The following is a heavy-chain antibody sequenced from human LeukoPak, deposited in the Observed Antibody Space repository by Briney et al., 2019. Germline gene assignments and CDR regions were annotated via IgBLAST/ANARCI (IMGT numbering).Heavy chain of an antibody. CDR1: GYTFTNYY. D-gene: IGHD3-10*01. Sequence: ASVKVSCKASGYTFTNYYIHWVRQAPGQGLEWMGIINPGGRSTSYAQKFQGRVTITADESTSTAYMELSSLRSEDTAVYYCARGYGSGSYYNEFDYWGQGTLVTVSS. CDR2: INPGGRST. V-gene: IGHV1-46*01. J-gene: IGHJ4*02. CDR3: ARGYGSGSYYNEFDY.